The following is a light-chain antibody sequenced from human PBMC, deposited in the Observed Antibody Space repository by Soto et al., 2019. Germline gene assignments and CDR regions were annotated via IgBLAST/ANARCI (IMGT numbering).Light chain of an antibody. J-gene: IGLJ2*01. CDR2: EVS. CDR1: SSDVGSYNL. V-gene: IGLV2-14*02. CDR3: CSYTSSTTPL. Sequence: QSVLTQPASVSGSPGQSITISCTGTSSDVGSYNLVSWYQQHPGEAPKLVISEVSNRPSGVSNRFSGSKSGNTASLTISGLQAEDEADYYCCSYTSSTTPLFGGGTK.